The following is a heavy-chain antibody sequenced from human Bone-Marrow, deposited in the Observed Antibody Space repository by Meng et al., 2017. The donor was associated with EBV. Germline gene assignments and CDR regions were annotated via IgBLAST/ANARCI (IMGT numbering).Heavy chain of an antibody. V-gene: IGHV4-34*01. J-gene: IGHJ2*01. CDR1: GGSFSGYY. CDR2: INHSGST. Sequence: HLRRGGAGLLKLPETLPLTCAVDGGSFSGYYWSWIRQPPGKGLEWIGEINHSGSTNYSPSLKSRVTISVDTSKNQFSLKLSSVTAADTAVYYCARSAKGYFGLWGRGTLVTVSS. CDR3: ARSAKGYFGL.